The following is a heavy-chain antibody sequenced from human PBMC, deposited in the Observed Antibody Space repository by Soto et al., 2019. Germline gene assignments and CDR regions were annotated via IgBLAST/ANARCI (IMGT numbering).Heavy chain of an antibody. CDR1: GGTFSSYA. CDR3: ARNYGPEMAPPEYYYYYGMDV. J-gene: IGHJ6*02. V-gene: IGHV1-69*06. Sequence: GASVKVSCKASGGTFSSYAISWVRQAPGQGLEWMGGIIPIFGTANYAQKFQGRVTITADKPTSTAYMELSSLRSEDTAVYYCARNYGPEMAPPEYYYYYGMDVWGQGTTVTVSS. CDR2: IIPIFGTA. D-gene: IGHD4-17*01.